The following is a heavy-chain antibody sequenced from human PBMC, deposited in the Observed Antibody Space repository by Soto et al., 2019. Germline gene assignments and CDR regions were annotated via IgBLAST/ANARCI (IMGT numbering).Heavy chain of an antibody. Sequence: WASVKVSCKASGGTFSSYAISWVRQAPGQGLEWMGGIIPIFGTANYAQKFQGRVTITADESTSTAYMELSSLRSEDTAVYYCGRIYGSGSYSTLDYFDYWGQGTLVTVSS. CDR3: GRIYGSGSYSTLDYFDY. CDR2: IIPIFGTA. J-gene: IGHJ4*02. V-gene: IGHV1-69*13. D-gene: IGHD3-10*01. CDR1: GGTFSSYA.